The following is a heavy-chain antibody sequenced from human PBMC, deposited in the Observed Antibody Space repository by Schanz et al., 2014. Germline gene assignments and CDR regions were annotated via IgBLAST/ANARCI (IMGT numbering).Heavy chain of an antibody. J-gene: IGHJ3*01. CDR1: GGSISSGVW. D-gene: IGHD2-21*01. CDR2: IFHSGTT. Sequence: QVQLQESGPGLVKPSGTLSLTCVVSGGSISSGVWWTWARQSPGKGLEWIGEIFHSGTTNYNPSPGSRVTISVDKSKNKFSLILSSMTAADTAVYYCTRSTLWSYDVWGRGTMVIVSS. CDR3: TRSTLWSYDV. V-gene: IGHV4-4*02.